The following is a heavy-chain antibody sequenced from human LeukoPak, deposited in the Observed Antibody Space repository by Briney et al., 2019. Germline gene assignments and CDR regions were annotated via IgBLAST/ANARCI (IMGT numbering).Heavy chain of an antibody. Sequence: GGSLRLSCAASGFIFSSYAMHWVRQAPGKGLEWVAVISYDGNNKYYADSVKGRFTISRDNSKNTLYLQMNSLRAEDTAVYYCARMEWCSSTSCYGGEYFQHWGQGTPVTVSS. CDR3: ARMEWCSSTSCYGGEYFQH. V-gene: IGHV3-30*14. CDR2: ISYDGNNK. D-gene: IGHD2-2*01. CDR1: GFIFSSYA. J-gene: IGHJ1*01.